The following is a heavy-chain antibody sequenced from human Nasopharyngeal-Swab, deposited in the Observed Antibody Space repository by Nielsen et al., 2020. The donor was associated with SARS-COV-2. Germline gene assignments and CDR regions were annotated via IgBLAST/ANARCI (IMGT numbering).Heavy chain of an antibody. CDR2: INPNSGGT. J-gene: IGHJ3*02. D-gene: IGHD3-10*01. CDR1: GYTLTGHY. V-gene: IGHV1-2*02. Sequence: ASVKVSCKASGYTLTGHYIHWVRQAPGQGLEWMGWINPNSGGTNYAQKFQGRVSMTRDTSISTAYMELSRLRSDDTAVYYCALGLELLWPTKDAFDIWGQGIMVSISS. CDR3: ALGLELLWPTKDAFDI.